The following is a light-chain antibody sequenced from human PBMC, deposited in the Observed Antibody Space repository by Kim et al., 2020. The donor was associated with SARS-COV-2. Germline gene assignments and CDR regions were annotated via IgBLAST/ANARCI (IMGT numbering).Light chain of an antibody. CDR1: SGSVSTTDY. CDR2: NTD. Sequence: GGTVTLTCGVNSGSVSTTDYPSWYQQTPGQAPRTLINNTDTRSSGVPDRFSGSSLGNKAALTITGAQADDESDYYCVLYMGSGIWVFGGGTQLTVL. V-gene: IGLV8-61*01. CDR3: VLYMGSGIWV. J-gene: IGLJ2*01.